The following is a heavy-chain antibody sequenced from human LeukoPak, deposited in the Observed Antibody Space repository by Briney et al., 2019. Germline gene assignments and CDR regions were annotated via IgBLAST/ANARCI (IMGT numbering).Heavy chain of an antibody. CDR1: GDGVSSNRAA. CDR3: ARSLID. J-gene: IGHJ4*02. CDR2: TYRRSKWHN. V-gene: IGHV6-1*01. Sequence: SQTLSLTCAISGDGVSSNRAAWSWIRQSPSRGLEWLSRTYRRSKWHNDYAVSVKSRITINPDTSKNQFSLQLNSVTPEDTAIYYCARSLIDWGQGTLVTVSS.